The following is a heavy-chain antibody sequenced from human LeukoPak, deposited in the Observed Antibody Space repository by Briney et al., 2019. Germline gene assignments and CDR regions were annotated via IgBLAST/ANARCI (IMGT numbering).Heavy chain of an antibody. CDR1: GGTFSSYA. D-gene: IGHD6-6*01. J-gene: IGHJ3*02. V-gene: IGHV1-69*04. CDR2: IIPTFGIA. CDR3: AREGSSSSSGDAFDI. Sequence: GSSVKVSCKASGGTFSSYATSWGRQAPGQGLDWMGRIIPTFGIANNAQKFQGRVTITAAKSTSTASMELSSLRSEDTAVYYCAREGSSSSSGDAFDIWGQGTMVTVSS.